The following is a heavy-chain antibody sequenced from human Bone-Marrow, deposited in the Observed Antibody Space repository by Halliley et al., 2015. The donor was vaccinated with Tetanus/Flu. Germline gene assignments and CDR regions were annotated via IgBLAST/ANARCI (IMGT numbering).Heavy chain of an antibody. V-gene: IGHV3-9*01. Sequence: SLRLSCAASGFTFDDYAMHWVRQAPGKGLEWVSGVSWNSAAVGYADFVKSRFTISRANAKKSLYLQLNSLRAEDTALYYCAKDVERFIVGATGFENWGQGTLVTVS. CDR2: VSWNSAAV. CDR3: AKDVERFIVGATGFEN. CDR1: GFTFDDYA. D-gene: IGHD1-26*01. J-gene: IGHJ4*02.